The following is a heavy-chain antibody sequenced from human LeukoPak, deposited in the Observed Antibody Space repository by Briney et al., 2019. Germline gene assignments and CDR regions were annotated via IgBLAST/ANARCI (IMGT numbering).Heavy chain of an antibody. CDR2: ISGSGSST. J-gene: IGHJ4*02. CDR3: AKDSNGWYQRGSNYFDY. V-gene: IGHV3-23*01. Sequence: PSETLSLTCAVSGDSISSSNWWTWVRQPPGKGLEWVSTISGSGSSTYYVDSVKGRFTISRDNSKNTLYLQMNSLRAEDTAEYYCAKDSNGWYQRGSNYFDYWGQGTLVTVSS. CDR1: GDSISSSN. D-gene: IGHD6-19*01.